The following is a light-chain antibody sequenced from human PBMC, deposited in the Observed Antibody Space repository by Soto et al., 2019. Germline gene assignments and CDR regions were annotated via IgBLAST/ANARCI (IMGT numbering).Light chain of an antibody. J-gene: IGKJ5*01. CDR1: QGLSSD. V-gene: IGKV1-9*01. CDR3: QQLNSYAIT. Sequence: DIQLTQSPSFLSASVGDRVTITCRASQGLSSDLAWYQQKPGKAPKLLIYAASTLQSGVPSRFSGSGSGTEFPLTISSLQPEDFATLYCQQLNSYAITFGQGTRLEIK. CDR2: AAS.